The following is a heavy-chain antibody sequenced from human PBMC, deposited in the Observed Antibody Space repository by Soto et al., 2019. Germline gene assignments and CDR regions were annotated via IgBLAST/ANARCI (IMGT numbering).Heavy chain of an antibody. V-gene: IGHV3-21*01. J-gene: IGHJ6*02. D-gene: IGHD1-20*01. CDR3: ATITGTSLASYGIDV. CDR1: GFIFNSHT. CDR2: ISSSSSYI. Sequence: GGSLRLSCSASGFIFNSHTMNWVRQAPGEGLEWVSSISSSSSYIYYADSVKGRFTISRDNAKNSLYLQMNSLTAEDTAVYYCATITGTSLASYGIDVWGQGTTVTVSS.